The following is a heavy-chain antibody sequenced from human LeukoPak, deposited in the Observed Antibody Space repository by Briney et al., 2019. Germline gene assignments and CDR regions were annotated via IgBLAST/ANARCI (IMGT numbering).Heavy chain of an antibody. CDR3: ARGGSYHLPGDY. D-gene: IGHD1-26*01. Sequence: SETLSLTCTVSGGSISSDYWSWIRQPPGRGLEWIGYIYYSGSTNYNPSLESRVTISVDTSKNQFSLKLCSVTAADTAVYYCARGGSYHLPGDYWGQGTLVTVSS. CDR2: IYYSGST. V-gene: IGHV4-59*01. CDR1: GGSISSDY. J-gene: IGHJ4*02.